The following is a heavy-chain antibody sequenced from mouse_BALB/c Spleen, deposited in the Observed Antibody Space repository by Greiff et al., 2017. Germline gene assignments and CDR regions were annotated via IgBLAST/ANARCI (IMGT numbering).Heavy chain of an antibody. Sequence: QVQLKESGPGLVAPSQSLSITCTVSGFSLTSYGVHWVRQPPGKGLEWLGVIWAGGSTNYNSALMSRLSISKYNSKSQVFLKMNSLQTDDPAMYYCAREASYGSSYWYFDVWGAGTTVTVSS. D-gene: IGHD1-1*01. CDR2: IWAGGST. CDR3: AREASYGSSYWYFDV. J-gene: IGHJ1*01. V-gene: IGHV2-9*02. CDR1: GFSLTSYG.